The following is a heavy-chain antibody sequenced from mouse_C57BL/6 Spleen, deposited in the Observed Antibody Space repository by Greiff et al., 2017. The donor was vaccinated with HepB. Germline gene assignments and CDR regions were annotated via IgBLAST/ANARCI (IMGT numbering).Heavy chain of an antibody. CDR1: GYTFTDYY. Sequence: VKLVESGAELVRPGASVKLSCKASGYTFTDYYINWVKQRPGQGLEWIARIYPGSGNTYYNEKFKGKATLTAEKSSSTAYMQLSSLTSEDSAVYFCAREGDYYGSSYYAMDYWGQGTSVTVSS. D-gene: IGHD1-1*01. J-gene: IGHJ4*01. CDR3: AREGDYYGSSYYAMDY. CDR2: IYPGSGNT. V-gene: IGHV1-76*01.